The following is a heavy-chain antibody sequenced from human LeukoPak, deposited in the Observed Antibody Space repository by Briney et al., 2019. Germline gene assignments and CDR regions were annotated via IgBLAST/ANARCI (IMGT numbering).Heavy chain of an antibody. J-gene: IGHJ6*02. CDR2: IWYDGSNK. CDR3: ARDEALNARNYYGSGSYYPGGMDV. D-gene: IGHD3-10*01. Sequence: GGSLRLSCAASGFTFSSYAMSWVRQAPGKGLEWVAVIWYDGSNKYFADSVKGRFTISRDNSKNTLYLQMNSLRVEDTAVYYCARDEALNARNYYGSGSYYPGGMDVWGQGTTVTVPS. V-gene: IGHV3-33*08. CDR1: GFTFSSYA.